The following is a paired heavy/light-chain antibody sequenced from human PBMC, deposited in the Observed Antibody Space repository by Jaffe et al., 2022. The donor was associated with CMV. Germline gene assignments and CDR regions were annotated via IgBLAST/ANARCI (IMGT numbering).Light chain of an antibody. Sequence: DIVMTQSPDSLAVSLGERATINCKSSQSILYSANNKNYLAWYQQKPGQPPKLFISWASTRESGVPDRFSGSGSGTDFTLTISSLQAEDVAVYYCQQYYSPPVTFGGGTKVEIK. CDR3: QQYYSPPVT. J-gene: IGKJ4*01. V-gene: IGKV4-1*01. CDR2: WAS. CDR1: QSILYSANNKNY.
Heavy chain of an antibody. V-gene: IGHV4-4*07. Sequence: QVQLQESGPRLVKPSETLSLTCTVSGGSISSYYWSWIRQPAGKGLEWIGRINPGGSTNYNPSLKSRVTMSVDTSKNQFSLNLNSVTAADTAVYYCARRSPIVMAGDAFDIWGQGTMVTVSS. CDR3: ARRSPIVMAGDAFDI. CDR2: INPGGST. CDR1: GGSISSYY. D-gene: IGHD2-15*01. J-gene: IGHJ3*02.